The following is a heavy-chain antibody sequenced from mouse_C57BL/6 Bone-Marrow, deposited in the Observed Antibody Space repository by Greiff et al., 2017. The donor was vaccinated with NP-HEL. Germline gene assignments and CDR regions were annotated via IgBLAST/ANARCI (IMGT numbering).Heavy chain of an antibody. V-gene: IGHV1-18*01. CDR1: GYTFTDYN. J-gene: IGHJ3*01. CDR3: AREDGYYREFAY. CDR2: INPNNGGT. Sequence: EVQLQQSGPELVKPGASVKIPCKASGYTFTDYNMDWVKQSHGKSLEWIGDINPNNGGTIYNQKFKGKATLTVDKSSSTAYMELRSLTSEDTAVYYCAREDGYYREFAYWGQGTLVTVSA. D-gene: IGHD2-3*01.